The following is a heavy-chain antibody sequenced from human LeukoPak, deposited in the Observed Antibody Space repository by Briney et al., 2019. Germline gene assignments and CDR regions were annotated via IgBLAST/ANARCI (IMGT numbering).Heavy chain of an antibody. V-gene: IGHV1-2*02. Sequence: GASVKVSFKSSGYTFTVYYMHWVRQAPGQGLEWMGWINPNSGGRNYAQKFQRRVTMTRDTSISTAYMELSRLRSDDTAVYYCAISWLLLPGMCFDYWGQGTLVTVSS. CDR3: AISWLLLPGMCFDY. CDR1: GYTFTVYY. J-gene: IGHJ4*02. CDR2: INPNSGGR. D-gene: IGHD3-22*01.